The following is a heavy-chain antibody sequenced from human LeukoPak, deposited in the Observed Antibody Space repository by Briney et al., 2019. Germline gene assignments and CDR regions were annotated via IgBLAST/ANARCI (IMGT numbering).Heavy chain of an antibody. CDR2: ISSSSSYT. CDR3: ARSYSGYDWPATFDY. CDR1: GFTFSDYY. V-gene: IGHV3-11*06. J-gene: IGHJ4*02. D-gene: IGHD5-12*01. Sequence: GGSLRLSCAASGFTFSDYYMSWIRQAPGKGLEWVSYISSSSSYTNYADSVKGRFTISRDNAKNSLYLQMNSLRAEDTAVYCCARSYSGYDWPATFDYWGQGTLVSVSS.